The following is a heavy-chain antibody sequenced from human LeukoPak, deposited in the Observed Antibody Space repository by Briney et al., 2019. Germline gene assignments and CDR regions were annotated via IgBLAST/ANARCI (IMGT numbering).Heavy chain of an antibody. Sequence: GGSLRLSCAASGFTFSNAWMSWVRQAPGKGLEWVGRIKSKTDGGTTDYAAPVKGRFTISRDDSKNTLYLQMNSLKTEDTAVYYCTTGSIAVAGPLGDYWSQGTLVTVSS. J-gene: IGHJ4*02. V-gene: IGHV3-15*01. CDR1: GFTFSNAW. CDR2: IKSKTDGGTT. CDR3: TTGSIAVAGPLGDY. D-gene: IGHD6-19*01.